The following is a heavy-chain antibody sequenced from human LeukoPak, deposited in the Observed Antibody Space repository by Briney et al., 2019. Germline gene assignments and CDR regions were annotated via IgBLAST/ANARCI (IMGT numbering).Heavy chain of an antibody. J-gene: IGHJ5*02. Sequence: PSETLSLTCTVSGGSISSYYWSWIRQPPGKGLEWIGYIYYSGSTNYNPSLKSRVTISVDTSKNQFSLKLSSVTAADTAVYYCARHWPGSVSLEWLSNNWFDPWGQGTLVTVSS. CDR2: IYYSGST. CDR1: GGSISSYY. D-gene: IGHD3-3*01. CDR3: ARHWPGSVSLEWLSNNWFDP. V-gene: IGHV4-59*08.